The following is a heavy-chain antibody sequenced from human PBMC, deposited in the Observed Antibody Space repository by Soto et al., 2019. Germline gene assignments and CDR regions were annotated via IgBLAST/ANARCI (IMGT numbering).Heavy chain of an antibody. D-gene: IGHD3-10*01. CDR1: GGSISSSSYY. CDR2: IYYSGST. Sequence: PSETLSLTCTVSGGSISSSSYYWGWIRQPPGKGLEWIGSIYYSGSTYYNPSLKSRVTISVDTSKNQFSLKLSSVTAADTAVYYCARSYRGSGSYYQDLYYGMDVWGQGTTVTVSS. V-gene: IGHV4-39*01. CDR3: ARSYRGSGSYYQDLYYGMDV. J-gene: IGHJ6*02.